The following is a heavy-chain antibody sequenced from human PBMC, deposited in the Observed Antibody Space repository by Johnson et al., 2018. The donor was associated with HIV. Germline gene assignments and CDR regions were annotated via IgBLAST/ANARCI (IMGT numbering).Heavy chain of an antibody. V-gene: IGHV3-7*01. D-gene: IGHD3-22*01. CDR3: ARDFYDSSGYYAFDI. CDR2: IKQDGSEK. J-gene: IGHJ3*02. CDR1: GFTFSSYW. Sequence: VQLVESGGGVVQPGRSLRLSCAASGFTFSSYWMSWVRQAPGKGLEWVANIKQDGSEKYYVDSVKGRFTISRDNAKNSLYLQMNSLRAEDTAVYYCARDFYDSSGYYAFDIWGQGTMVTVSS.